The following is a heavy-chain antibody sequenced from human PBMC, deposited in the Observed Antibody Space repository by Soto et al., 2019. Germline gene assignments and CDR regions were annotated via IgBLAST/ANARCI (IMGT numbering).Heavy chain of an antibody. CDR2: IFHSGST. Sequence: TLSLTCTVSGASLNSGDSCWTWVRQPPGKGRELVGTIFHSGSTYYTPSLQSRVTISLDTSKNHFSLKLSSVTPADTAVYYCARDRYYGSGTYYNFYSGMDVWGQGTTVTVSS. J-gene: IGHJ6*02. CDR1: GASLNSGDSC. CDR3: ARDRYYGSGTYYNFYSGMDV. V-gene: IGHV4-30-4*01. D-gene: IGHD3-10*01.